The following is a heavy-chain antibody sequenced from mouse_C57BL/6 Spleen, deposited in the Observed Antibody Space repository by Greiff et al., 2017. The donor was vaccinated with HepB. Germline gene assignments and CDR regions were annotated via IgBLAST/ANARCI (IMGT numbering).Heavy chain of an antibody. J-gene: IGHJ4*01. D-gene: IGHD1-1*01. CDR1: GFTFTDYY. Sequence: VQLVESGGGLVQPGGSLSLSCAASGFTFTDYYMSWVRQPPGKALEWLGFIRNKANGYTTEYSASVKGRFTISRDNSQRILYLQMNALRAEDSATYYCASPLYGSSSYAMDYWGQGTSVTVSS. CDR2: IRNKANGYTT. V-gene: IGHV7-3*01. CDR3: ASPLYGSSSYAMDY.